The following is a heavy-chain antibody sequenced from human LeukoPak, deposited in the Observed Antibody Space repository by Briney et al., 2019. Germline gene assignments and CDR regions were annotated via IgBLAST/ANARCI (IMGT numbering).Heavy chain of an antibody. CDR1: GYTFTSYY. D-gene: IGHD5-24*01. V-gene: IGHV1-46*01. CDR2: INPSGGST. CDR3: ARDHRRWLNGLDYYYMDV. Sequence: ASVKVSCKASGYTFTSYYMHWGRQAPGQGLEWMGIINPSGGSTSYAQKFQGRVTMTRDTSTSTVYMELSSLRSEDTAVYYCARDHRRWLNGLDYYYMDVWGKGTTVTVSS. J-gene: IGHJ6*03.